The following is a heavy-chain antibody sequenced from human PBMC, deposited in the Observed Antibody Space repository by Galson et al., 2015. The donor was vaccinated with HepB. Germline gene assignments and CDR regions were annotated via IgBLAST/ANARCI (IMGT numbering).Heavy chain of an antibody. Sequence: SLRLSCAASGFTVSGNYMSWVRQAPGKGLQWVSVIYSGGATYYADSVKGRFTIPRDNSKNTLFLQMNSLRADDTAVYYCARDTAVAGGGRAFDIWGQGTMVTVSS. CDR3: ARDTAVAGGGRAFDI. J-gene: IGHJ3*02. V-gene: IGHV3-66*01. CDR2: IYSGGAT. D-gene: IGHD2-8*02. CDR1: GFTVSGNY.